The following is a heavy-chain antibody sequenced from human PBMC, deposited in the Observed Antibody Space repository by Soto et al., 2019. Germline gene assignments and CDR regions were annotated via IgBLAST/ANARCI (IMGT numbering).Heavy chain of an antibody. J-gene: IGHJ4*02. V-gene: IGHV3-30*18. Sequence: PGGSLTLSSEASGLNFSSYGMHWVRQAPDKGMEWVGGISNDGRNKYSADSGKGRFTISRDNSKNTLYLQMNSLRGEDTAVYYCAKDHRSTRYCFDAWSQGTLVTVSS. CDR2: ISNDGRNK. CDR3: AKDHRSTRYCFDA. CDR1: GLNFSSYG.